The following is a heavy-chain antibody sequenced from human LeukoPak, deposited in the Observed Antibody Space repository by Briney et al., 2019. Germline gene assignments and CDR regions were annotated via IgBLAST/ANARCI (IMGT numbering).Heavy chain of an antibody. V-gene: IGHV4-38-2*02. CDR3: ARHPVLLWAFDI. Sequence: PSETLSLTCTVSGYSISSGYYWGWIRQPPGKGLEWIGSIYHSGSTYYNPSLKSRVTISVDTSKNQFSLKLSSVTAADTAVYYCARHPVLLWAFDIWGQGTMVTVSS. D-gene: IGHD2-15*01. CDR2: IYHSGST. CDR1: GYSISSGYY. J-gene: IGHJ3*02.